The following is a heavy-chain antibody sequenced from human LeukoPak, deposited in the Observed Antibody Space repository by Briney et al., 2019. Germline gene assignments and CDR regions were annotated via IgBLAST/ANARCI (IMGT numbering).Heavy chain of an antibody. Sequence: ASVKVSCKASGYTFTSYGISWVRQAPGQGLEWMGWISVYNGNTNYAQKVQGRVTMTTETSTRTAYMELRSLTSDDTAVYYCAREKGAYCSSTSCYYFFDYWGQGTLVTASS. V-gene: IGHV1-18*01. CDR1: GYTFTSYG. D-gene: IGHD2-2*01. CDR3: AREKGAYCSSTSCYYFFDY. CDR2: ISVYNGNT. J-gene: IGHJ4*02.